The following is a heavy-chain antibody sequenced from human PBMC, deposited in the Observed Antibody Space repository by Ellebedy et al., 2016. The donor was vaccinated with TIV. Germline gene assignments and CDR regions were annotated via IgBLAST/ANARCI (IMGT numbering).Heavy chain of an antibody. J-gene: IGHJ4*02. Sequence: PGGSLRLSCAASGFTFSDYFMSWVRQAPGKGLEWISYIPASGTGIYYADSVKGRFTVARDNANKYLHLQMNSLRAEDTAVYYCTTGHLSHGYWGQGTLVTVSS. CDR1: GFTFSDYF. D-gene: IGHD4-17*01. CDR3: TTGHLSHGY. CDR2: IPASGTGI. V-gene: IGHV3-11*04.